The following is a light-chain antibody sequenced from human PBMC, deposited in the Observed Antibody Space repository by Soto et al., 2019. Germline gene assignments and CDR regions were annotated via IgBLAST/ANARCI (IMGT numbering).Light chain of an antibody. CDR3: TSSTGTRYV. CDR2: EVS. Sequence: QSVLTQPPSASGSPGQSVTISCTGTSSNVGAYNYVSWYQQHPGKAPKLMISEVSKRPSGVPDRFSGSKSGNTASLTVSGLQAEDEADYYCTSSTGTRYVFGTGTKVTVL. CDR1: SSNVGAYNY. J-gene: IGLJ1*01. V-gene: IGLV2-8*01.